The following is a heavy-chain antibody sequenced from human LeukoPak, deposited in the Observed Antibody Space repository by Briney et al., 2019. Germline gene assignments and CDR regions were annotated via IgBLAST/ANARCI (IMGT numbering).Heavy chain of an antibody. CDR1: GFTFTSSA. Sequence: SVKVSCKASGFTFTSSAMQWVRQARGQRLEWIGWIVVGSGNTNYAQKFQERVTITRDMSTSTAYMELSSLRSEDTAVYYCAASTSIYDSSGYYYEGTLDYWGQGTLVTVSS. CDR3: AASTSIYDSSGYYYEGTLDY. J-gene: IGHJ4*02. D-gene: IGHD3-22*01. CDR2: IVVGSGNT. V-gene: IGHV1-58*02.